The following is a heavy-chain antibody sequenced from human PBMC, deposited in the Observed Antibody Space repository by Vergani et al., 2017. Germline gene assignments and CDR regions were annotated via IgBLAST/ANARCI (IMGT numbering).Heavy chain of an antibody. D-gene: IGHD5-18*01. V-gene: IGHV3-7*01. CDR3: ARGGWIQLWPVDY. J-gene: IGHJ4*02. CDR2: IKQDGSEK. CDR1: GFTFSSYW. Sequence: EVQLVESGGGLVQPGGSLRLSCAASGFTFSSYWMSWVRQAPGQGLEWVANIKQDGSEKYYVDSVKVRFTITRDNAKNSLYLQMTSLRDDDTAVYYCARGGWIQLWPVDYWGQGTLVTVSA.